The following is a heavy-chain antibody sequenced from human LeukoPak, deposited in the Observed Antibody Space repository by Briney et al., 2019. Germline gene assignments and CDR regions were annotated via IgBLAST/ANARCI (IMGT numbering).Heavy chain of an antibody. CDR3: AREGEYSSSWYDYYYYYYMDV. CDR1: GYTFTSYG. V-gene: IGHV1-18*01. J-gene: IGHJ6*03. Sequence: EASVKVSCKASGYTFTSYGISWVRQAPGQGLEWMGWISAYNGNTNYAQKLQGRVTMTTDTSTSTAYMELRSLRSDDTAVYYCAREGEYSSSWYDYYYYYYMDVWGKGTTVTVSS. D-gene: IGHD6-13*01. CDR2: ISAYNGNT.